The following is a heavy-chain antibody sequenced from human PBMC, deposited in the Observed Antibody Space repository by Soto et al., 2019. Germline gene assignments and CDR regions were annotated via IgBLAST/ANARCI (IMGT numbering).Heavy chain of an antibody. Sequence: GGSLRLSCAASVFTFSSFAMHWVRQAPGKGLEWVAVISYDGSNKYYADSVKGRFTISRDNSKNTLYLQMNSLRSEDTAVYYCARVIRAYYYGMDVWGQGTTVTVSS. CDR1: VFTFSSFA. J-gene: IGHJ6*02. CDR3: ARVIRAYYYGMDV. V-gene: IGHV3-30-3*01. D-gene: IGHD3-16*01. CDR2: ISYDGSNK.